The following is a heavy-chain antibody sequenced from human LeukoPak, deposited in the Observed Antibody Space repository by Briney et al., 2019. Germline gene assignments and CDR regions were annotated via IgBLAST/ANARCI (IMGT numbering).Heavy chain of an antibody. Sequence: GGSLRLSCAASGFMFRNYWMSWVRQAPGKGLEWVANIKQDGSEKNYLDSVKGRFTISRDNAKNSLYLQMNSLRAEDTAVYYCYGGSYLFDFWGRGTLVTVSS. D-gene: IGHD3-16*01. J-gene: IGHJ4*02. CDR1: GFMFRNYW. V-gene: IGHV3-7*01. CDR2: IKQDGSEK. CDR3: YGGSYLFDF.